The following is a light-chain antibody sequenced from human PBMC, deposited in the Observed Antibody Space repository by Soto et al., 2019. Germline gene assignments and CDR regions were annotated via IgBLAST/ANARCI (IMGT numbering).Light chain of an antibody. Sequence: QSALTQPRSVSGSPGQSVTISCTGTSSDVGGYNYVSWYQQHPGKAHKLMIYDVSKRPSGVPDRFSGSKSGNTASLTISGLQAEDEADYYFCSYAGSDVVFGGGTKLTVL. J-gene: IGLJ2*01. CDR3: CSYAGSDVV. CDR1: SSDVGGYNY. CDR2: DVS. V-gene: IGLV2-11*01.